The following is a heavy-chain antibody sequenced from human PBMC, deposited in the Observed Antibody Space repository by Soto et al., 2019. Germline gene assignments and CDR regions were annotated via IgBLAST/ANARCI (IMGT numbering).Heavy chain of an antibody. J-gene: IGHJ4*02. CDR3: AGSSGYYGPGSSYYYFDS. Sequence: QVQLQESGPGLVKPSQTLSLTCTVSSGSVSSSGYYWSWIRQHPGKGLEWIGYVYHSGSTYYNPSLKSRLTISIDTSTNQFSLRLGSVSAADTAVYYCAGSSGYYGPGSSYYYFDSWGQGTLVTVSS. CDR2: VYHSGST. D-gene: IGHD3-10*01. CDR1: SGSVSSSGYY. V-gene: IGHV4-31*03.